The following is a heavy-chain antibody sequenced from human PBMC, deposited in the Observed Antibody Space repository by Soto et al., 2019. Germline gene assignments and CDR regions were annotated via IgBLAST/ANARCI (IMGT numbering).Heavy chain of an antibody. V-gene: IGHV1-18*01. J-gene: IGHJ4*02. CDR3: ARAPASHYYCFDY. CDR2: ITADNGNT. CDR1: GYTLTSYG. D-gene: IGHD3-10*01. Sequence: QVHLVQSGAEVKKPGASVKVSCKASGYTLTSYGINWVRQAPGQGLEWMGWITADNGNTKYAQKIQGRVTMTTDTSTSTAYMELRSLKSDDTAVYYCARAPASHYYCFDYWGQGTLVTVSS.